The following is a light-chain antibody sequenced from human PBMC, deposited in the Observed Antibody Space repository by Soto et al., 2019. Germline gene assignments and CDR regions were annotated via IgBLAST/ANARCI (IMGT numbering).Light chain of an antibody. J-gene: IGLJ2*01. Sequence: QSVLTQSSSASASLGSSVKLTCTLSSGHSSYIIAWHQQQPGKAPRYLMKLEGSGSYNKGSGVPDRFSGSGSGADRYLTIPNLQFEDEADYYCETWDSNPRVFGGGTQLTVL. CDR3: ETWDSNPRV. V-gene: IGLV4-60*02. CDR2: LEGSGSY. CDR1: SGHSSYI.